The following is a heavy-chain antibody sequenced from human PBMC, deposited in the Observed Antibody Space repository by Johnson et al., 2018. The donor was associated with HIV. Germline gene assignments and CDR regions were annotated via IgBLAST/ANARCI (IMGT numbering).Heavy chain of an antibody. CDR2: ISSNGGST. V-gene: IGHV3-64*01. CDR3: ARDGNGLGGIVGARGAFDI. D-gene: IGHD1-26*01. Sequence: QLVESGGGLVQPGGSLRLSCAASGFTFSSYAIHWVRQAPGKGLEYVSAISSNGGSTYYANSVKGRFTISRDNSKNTLYLQMGSLRAEDMAVYYCARDGNGLGGIVGARGAFDIWGQGTMVTVSS. J-gene: IGHJ3*02. CDR1: GFTFSSYA.